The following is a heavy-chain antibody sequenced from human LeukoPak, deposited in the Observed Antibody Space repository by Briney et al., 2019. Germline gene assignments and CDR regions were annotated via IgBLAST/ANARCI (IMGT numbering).Heavy chain of an antibody. CDR2: INPNSGGT. J-gene: IGHJ5*02. CDR1: GYTFTGYY. Sequence: ASVTVSCKASGYTFTGYYMHWVRQALGQGLEWMGWINPNSGGTNYAQKFQGRVTMTRDTSISTAYMELSRLRSDDTAVYYCARVNARIAVAGTWGQGTLVTVSS. D-gene: IGHD6-19*01. V-gene: IGHV1-2*02. CDR3: ARVNARIAVAGT.